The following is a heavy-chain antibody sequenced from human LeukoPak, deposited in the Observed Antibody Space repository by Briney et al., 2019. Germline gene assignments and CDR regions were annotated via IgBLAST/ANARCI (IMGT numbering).Heavy chain of an antibody. CDR1: GFTFSSYA. V-gene: IGHV3-30*04. CDR2: ISYDGSNK. Sequence: GGSLRLSCAASGFTFSSYAMHWVRQAPGKGLEWVAVISYDGSNKYYADSVKGRFTISRDNSKNTLYLQMNSLRAEDTAVYYCAKKTSWPFDYWGQGTLVTVSS. D-gene: IGHD2-2*01. J-gene: IGHJ4*02. CDR3: AKKTSWPFDY.